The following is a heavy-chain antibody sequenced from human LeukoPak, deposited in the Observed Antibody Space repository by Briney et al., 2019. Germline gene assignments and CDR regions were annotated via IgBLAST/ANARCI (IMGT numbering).Heavy chain of an antibody. CDR1: GDYTNNPTYY. CDR3: ASGTPYYYDSSGYFDY. V-gene: IGHV4-39*01. J-gene: IGHJ4*02. Sequence: PSETLSLTCSVSGDYTNNPTYYWGWIRQPPGKGLEWIGSMHYSGSAYYNPSVKSRVTISVDTSKKQFSLKLSSVTAADTAVYYCASGTPYYYDSSGYFDYWGQGTLVTVSS. D-gene: IGHD3-22*01. CDR2: MHYSGSA.